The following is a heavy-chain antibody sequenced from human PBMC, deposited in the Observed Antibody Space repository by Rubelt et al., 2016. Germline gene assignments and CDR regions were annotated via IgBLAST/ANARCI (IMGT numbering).Heavy chain of an antibody. V-gene: IGHV3-30*02. CDR2: IRYDGTNK. D-gene: IGHD3-22*01. J-gene: IGHJ4*02. CDR3: AKDRDSSGYYDNPDVSDL. CDR1: FSDYG. Sequence: FSDYGMHWVRQAPGKGLEWVAFIRYDGTNKYYADSVKGRFTISRDNSKNTLYLQMNSLRAEDTALYYCAKDRDSSGYYDNPDVSDLWGQGTLVTVSS.